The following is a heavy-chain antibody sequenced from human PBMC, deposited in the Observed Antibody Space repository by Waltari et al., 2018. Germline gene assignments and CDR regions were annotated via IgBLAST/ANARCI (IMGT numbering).Heavy chain of an antibody. D-gene: IGHD6-19*01. CDR1: GFSFRNFG. CDR2: ISYDGNKK. J-gene: IGHJ4*02. V-gene: IGHV3-30*18. CDR3: AKLFDSSGNDFDH. Sequence: QVQLVESGGGVVQPGRSLRLSCEASGFSFRNFGMHWVSQAPGKGLGWVAVISYDGNKKYYADSVKGRFTISRDNSKNMLYLQMSSLRTEDTAVYYCAKLFDSSGNDFDHWGQGTLVTVSP.